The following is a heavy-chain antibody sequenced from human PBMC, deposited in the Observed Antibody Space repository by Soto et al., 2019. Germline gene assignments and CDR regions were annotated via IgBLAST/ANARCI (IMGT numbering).Heavy chain of an antibody. CDR3: LREGSGWYSRGSFDF. J-gene: IGHJ3*01. Sequence: EVQLLESGGILVGPGRSLRLSCTASGFTFNSYAMNWVRQAPGKGLEWVSGISGGGGGAYYADSVQRRFIISRDNSKNTLYLQINGLRAEDGAIYYWLREGSGWYSRGSFDFWGRGTKVTGS. CDR2: ISGGGGGA. CDR1: GFTFNSYA. V-gene: IGHV3-23*01. D-gene: IGHD6-13*01.